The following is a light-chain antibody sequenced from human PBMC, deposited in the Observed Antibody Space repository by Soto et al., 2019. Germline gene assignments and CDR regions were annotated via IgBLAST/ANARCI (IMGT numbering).Light chain of an antibody. CDR1: QSIASS. CDR2: AAS. J-gene: IGKJ2*01. V-gene: IGKV1-39*01. CDR3: QQSYSTPGT. Sequence: DIQMTQSPSSLSASVGDRVTITCRASQSIASSLNWYQQKPGKAPNLLIYAASSLQSGVPSGFSGSGSGTDFTLTISSLQPDDFATYFCQQSYSTPGTFGLGTKLDIK.